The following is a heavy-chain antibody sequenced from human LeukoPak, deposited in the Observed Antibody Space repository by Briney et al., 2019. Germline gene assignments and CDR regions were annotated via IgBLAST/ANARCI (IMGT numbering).Heavy chain of an antibody. V-gene: IGHV4-61*02. Sequence: SETLSLTCTVSGDSISSGNYYWSWIRQPAGKGLEWIGRIYTSGSTNYNPSLKSRVTISVDTSKNQFSLKLSSVTAADTAVYYCARAVALGSGWNGDAFDIWGQGTMVTVSS. D-gene: IGHD6-19*01. CDR2: IYTSGST. CDR3: ARAVALGSGWNGDAFDI. J-gene: IGHJ3*02. CDR1: GDSISSGNYY.